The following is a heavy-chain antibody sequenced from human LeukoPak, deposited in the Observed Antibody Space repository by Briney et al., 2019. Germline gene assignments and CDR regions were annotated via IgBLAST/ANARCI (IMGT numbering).Heavy chain of an antibody. D-gene: IGHD6-19*01. V-gene: IGHV4-39*01. J-gene: IGHJ4*02. Sequence: SSETLSLTCTVSGGSISSSSYYWGWIRQPAGKGLEWIGSIYYSGSTYYNPSLKSRVTISVDTSKNQFSLKLSSVTGADTAVYYCARPVAGMEYYFDYWGQGTLVTVSS. CDR3: ARPVAGMEYYFDY. CDR2: IYYSGST. CDR1: GGSISSSSYY.